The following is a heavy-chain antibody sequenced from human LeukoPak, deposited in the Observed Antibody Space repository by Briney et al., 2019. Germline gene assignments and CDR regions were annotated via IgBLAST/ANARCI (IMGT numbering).Heavy chain of an antibody. CDR3: AREYCSSTSCYFDY. J-gene: IGHJ4*02. V-gene: IGHV4-4*07. CDR2: IYTSGST. CDR1: GGSISSYY. Sequence: PSETLSLTCTVSGGSISSYYWSWVRQPAGKGLEWIGRIYTSGSTNYNPSLKSRVTMSVDTSKNQFSLKLSSVTAADTAVYHCAREYCSSTSCYFDYWVQGTLVTVSS. D-gene: IGHD2-2*01.